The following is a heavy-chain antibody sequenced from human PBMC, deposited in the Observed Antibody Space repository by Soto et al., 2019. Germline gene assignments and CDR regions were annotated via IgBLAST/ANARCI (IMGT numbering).Heavy chain of an antibody. V-gene: IGHV3-23*01. D-gene: IGHD4-17*01. J-gene: IGHJ4*02. Sequence: EVQLLESGGGLVQPGGSLRLSCAASGFTFSSYAMSWVRQAPGKGLEWVSAISGSGDSTYYADSVKGRFTISRDNSKNTRYLQMNSLRAEDTAVYYCAKIQGEDYGDYVLYWGQGTLVTVSS. CDR1: GFTFSSYA. CDR3: AKIQGEDYGDYVLY. CDR2: ISGSGDST.